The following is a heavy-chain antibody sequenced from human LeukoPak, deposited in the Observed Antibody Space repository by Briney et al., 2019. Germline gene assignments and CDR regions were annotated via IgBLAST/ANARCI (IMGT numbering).Heavy chain of an antibody. CDR3: ARTSYDFWSGYHIDY. D-gene: IGHD3-3*01. CDR2: INSDGSST. CDR1: GFTFSSYW. Sequence: QPGGSLRLSCAASGFTFSSYWMHWVRQAPGKGLVWVSRINSDGSSTSYADSVKGRFTISRDNAKNALYLQMNSLRAEDTAVYYCARTSYDFWSGYHIDYWGQGTLVTVSS. V-gene: IGHV3-74*01. J-gene: IGHJ4*02.